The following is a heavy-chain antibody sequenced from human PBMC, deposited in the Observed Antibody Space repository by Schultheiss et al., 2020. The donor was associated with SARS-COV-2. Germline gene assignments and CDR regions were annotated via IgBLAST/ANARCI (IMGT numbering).Heavy chain of an antibody. CDR1: GFTFDDYA. CDR2: ISWNSGSI. D-gene: IGHD3-10*01. V-gene: IGHV3-9*01. CDR3: ASPPAGIDY. J-gene: IGHJ4*02. Sequence: GGSLRLSCAASGFTFDDYAMHWVRQAPGKGLEWVSGISWNSGSIGYADSVKGRFTISRDNAKNTLYLQMNSLRAEDTAVYYCASPPAGIDYWGQGTLVTVSS.